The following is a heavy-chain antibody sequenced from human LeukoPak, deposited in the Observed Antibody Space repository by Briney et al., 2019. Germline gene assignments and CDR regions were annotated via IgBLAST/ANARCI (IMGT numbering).Heavy chain of an antibody. CDR1: GGSISSSSYY. CDR3: ARALKTAYYDFWSGPYYYYMDV. J-gene: IGHJ6*03. D-gene: IGHD3-3*01. V-gene: IGHV4-39*07. Sequence: SETLSLTCTVSGGSISSSSYYWGWIRQPPGKGLEWIGSIYYSGSTYYNPSLKSRVTISVDTSKNQFSLKLSSVTAADTAVYYCARALKTAYYDFWSGPYYYYMDVWGKGTTVTVSS. CDR2: IYYSGST.